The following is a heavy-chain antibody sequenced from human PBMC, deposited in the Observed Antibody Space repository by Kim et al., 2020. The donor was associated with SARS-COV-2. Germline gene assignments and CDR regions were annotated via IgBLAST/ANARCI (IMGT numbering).Heavy chain of an antibody. V-gene: IGHV4-59*08. J-gene: IGHJ4*02. D-gene: IGHD2-15*01. Sequence: PSLKSRVTITVDTSKNQFSLKLSSVTAADTAVYYCARHNGVRWFQSDFDYWGQGTLVTVSS. CDR3: ARHNGVRWFQSDFDY.